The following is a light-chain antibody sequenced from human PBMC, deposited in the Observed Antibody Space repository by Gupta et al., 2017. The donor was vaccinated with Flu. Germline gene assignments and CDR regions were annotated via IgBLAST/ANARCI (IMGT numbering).Light chain of an antibody. CDR1: QSISSSS. Sequence: IVLTQSSGTLSLSPGERATLSCRASQSISSSSLAWYQQKLGQAPRLLIYAASSGATGIPDRFSGSGSGTDFTLTISRLEPEDFAVYYCQHYGSSIFTFGHGTKVDIK. CDR3: QHYGSSIFT. J-gene: IGKJ3*01. CDR2: AAS. V-gene: IGKV3-20*01.